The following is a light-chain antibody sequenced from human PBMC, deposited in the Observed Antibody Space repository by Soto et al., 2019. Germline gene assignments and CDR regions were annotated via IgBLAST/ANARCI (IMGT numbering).Light chain of an antibody. CDR3: ATWDDGLGAPL. CDR1: SCNIGNNP. CDR2: RDD. Sequence: QSVLTQPPSASGTPGQSVTVSCSGGSCNIGNNPVNWYQQLPGAGPKLLIYRDDQRPSAVPDRFSGSKSDASASLAISGLQSEDEADYFCATWDDGLGAPLFGGGTKLTVL. V-gene: IGLV1-44*01. J-gene: IGLJ2*01.